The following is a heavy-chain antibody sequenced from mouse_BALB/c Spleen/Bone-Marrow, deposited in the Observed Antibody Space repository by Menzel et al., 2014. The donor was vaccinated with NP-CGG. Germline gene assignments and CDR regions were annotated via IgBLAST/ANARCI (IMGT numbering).Heavy chain of an antibody. CDR2: IWAGGST. D-gene: IGHD2-1*01. V-gene: IGHV2-9*02. CDR1: GFSLTSYG. Sequence: VNVVESGPGLVAPSQSLSITCTVSGFSLTSYGVHWVRQPPGKGLEWLGVIWAGGSTNYNSALMSRLSISKDKSKSXVFLKMNSLQTDDTAMYYCVRGYGNLAMDYWGQGTSVTVSS. CDR3: VRGYGNLAMDY. J-gene: IGHJ4*01.